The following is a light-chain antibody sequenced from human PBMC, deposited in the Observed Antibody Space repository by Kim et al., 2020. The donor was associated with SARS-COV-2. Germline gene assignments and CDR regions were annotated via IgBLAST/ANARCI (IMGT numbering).Light chain of an antibody. V-gene: IGKV3-15*01. Sequence: EIVMTQSPATLSVSAGERATLSCRASQSVSSNLAWYQQKPGQAPRLLIYGASTRATGIPARFSGSGSGTEFTLTISSLQSEDFAIYYCQQYNNWPPEWTFGQGTKVDIK. CDR1: QSVSSN. CDR2: GAS. CDR3: QQYNNWPPEWT. J-gene: IGKJ1*01.